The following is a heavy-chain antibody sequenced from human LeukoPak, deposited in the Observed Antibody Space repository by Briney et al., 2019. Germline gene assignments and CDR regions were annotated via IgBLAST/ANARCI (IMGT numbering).Heavy chain of an antibody. CDR3: ARTYPGSYSFGY. CDR1: GFPFSVHS. V-gene: IGHV3-21*01. D-gene: IGHD1-26*01. J-gene: IGHJ4*02. Sequence: GGSLRLSCAVSGFPFSVHSMVWVRQAPGKGLEWVSSINSISTLKFYANSVKDRFAISRDNAKNSLYLQMNSLRAEDTALYYCARTYPGSYSFGYWGQGTLVTVSA. CDR2: INSISTLK.